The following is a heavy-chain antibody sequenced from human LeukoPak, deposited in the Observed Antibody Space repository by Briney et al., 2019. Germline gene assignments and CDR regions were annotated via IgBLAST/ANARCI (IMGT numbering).Heavy chain of an antibody. J-gene: IGHJ4*02. CDR3: AKGPKSLAVAGLFDY. D-gene: IGHD6-19*01. CDR2: IRYDGTNK. Sequence: GGSLRLSCAASGFTFISYGMHWVRQAPGKGLEWVAFIRYDGTNKYYADSVKGRFTISRDNSKNTLYLQMNSLRAEDTAVYYCAKGPKSLAVAGLFDYWGQGTLVTVSS. CDR1: GFTFISYG. V-gene: IGHV3-30*02.